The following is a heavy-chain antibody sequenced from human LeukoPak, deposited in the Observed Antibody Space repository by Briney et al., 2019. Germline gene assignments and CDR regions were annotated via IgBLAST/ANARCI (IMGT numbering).Heavy chain of an antibody. CDR3: ARDEWPSIAPSSGDYYYGMDV. D-gene: IGHD6-6*01. J-gene: IGHJ6*02. Sequence: GGSLRLSCAASGFTFSSYWMTWVRQAPGKGLEWVVSIKSDGSVKYYADSVKGRFTISRDNSKNTLYLQMNSLRAEDTAVYYCARDEWPSIAPSSGDYYYGMDVWGQGTTVTVSS. CDR2: IKSDGSVK. CDR1: GFTFSSYW. V-gene: IGHV3-7*01.